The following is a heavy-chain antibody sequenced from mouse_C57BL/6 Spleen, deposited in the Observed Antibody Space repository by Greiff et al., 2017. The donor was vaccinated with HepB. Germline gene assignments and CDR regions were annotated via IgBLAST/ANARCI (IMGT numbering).Heavy chain of an antibody. CDR3: ARPNYGSSPWYFDV. CDR1: GFTFSSYG. J-gene: IGHJ1*03. D-gene: IGHD1-1*01. V-gene: IGHV5-6*01. CDR2: ISSGGSYT. Sequence: EVHLVESGGDLVKPGGSLKLSCAASGFTFSSYGMSWVRQTPDKRLEWVATISSGGSYTYYPDSVKGRFTISRDNAKNTLYLQMSSLKSEDTAMYYCARPNYGSSPWYFDVWGTGTTVTVSS.